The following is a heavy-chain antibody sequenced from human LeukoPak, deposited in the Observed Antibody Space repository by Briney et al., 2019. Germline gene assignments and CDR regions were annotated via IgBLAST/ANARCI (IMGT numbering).Heavy chain of an antibody. CDR1: GFIFNDYS. J-gene: IGHJ6*02. CDR2: ISYDGSNK. D-gene: IGHD5-12*01. CDR3: ARELVATIPYYYYGMDV. Sequence: GSLRLSCAASGFIFNDYSMNWVRQAPGKGLEWVAVISYDGSNKYYADSVKGRFTISRDNSKNTLYLQMNSLRAEDTAVYYCARELVATIPYYYYGMDVWGQGTTVTVSS. V-gene: IGHV3-30*03.